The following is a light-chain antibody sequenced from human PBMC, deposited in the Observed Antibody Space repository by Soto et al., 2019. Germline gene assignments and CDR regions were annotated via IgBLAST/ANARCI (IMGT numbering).Light chain of an antibody. J-gene: IGKJ4*01. CDR1: QSVSSY. V-gene: IGKV3-11*01. CDR2: DAS. Sequence: VLTQAPTSLALAPGVRASVCCRASQSVSSYLAWYQQKPGQAPRLLIYDASNRATGIPARFSGSGSGTDFTLTISSLEPEDFAVYYCQQRSNWPPTFGGGTKVDIK. CDR3: QQRSNWPPT.